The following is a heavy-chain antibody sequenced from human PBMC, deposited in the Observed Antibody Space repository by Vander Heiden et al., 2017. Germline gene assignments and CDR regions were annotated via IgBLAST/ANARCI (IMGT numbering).Heavy chain of an antibody. Sequence: QVPLQESGPGLVKPSETLSLTCTVSGGSISSYYWSWIRQSPGKGLEWIGYVFDSGATFYTPSLKSRVSISVDISKNHFSLKLTSVTAADTAVYYCARGGPSSKWLDPWGQGALVTVSS. D-gene: IGHD1-26*01. J-gene: IGHJ5*02. CDR2: VFDSGAT. V-gene: IGHV4-59*01. CDR3: ARGGPSSKWLDP. CDR1: GGSISSYY.